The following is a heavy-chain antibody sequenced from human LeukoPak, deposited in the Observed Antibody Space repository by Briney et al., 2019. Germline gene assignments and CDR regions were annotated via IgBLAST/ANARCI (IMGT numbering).Heavy chain of an antibody. D-gene: IGHD6-19*01. V-gene: IGHV3-23*01. CDR2: INVRGDGT. Sequence: GGSLRLSCAASGFTFNSFAFTWVRQAPGRGLEWVSAINVRGDGTYYAESVRGRFTISRDNTKNTLYLQMNSLRADDTALYYCAKDYRYGSAWGPGTLVVVSS. CDR3: AKDYRYGSA. J-gene: IGHJ5*02. CDR1: GFTFNSFA.